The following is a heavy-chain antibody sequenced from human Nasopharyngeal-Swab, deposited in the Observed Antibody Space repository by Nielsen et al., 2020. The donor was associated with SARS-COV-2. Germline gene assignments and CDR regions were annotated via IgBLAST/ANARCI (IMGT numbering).Heavy chain of an antibody. Sequence: GESLKISCVASGFIFGNYAMAWVRQAPGKGLEWVANINGDGSARYYVDSVRGRFTVSRDNAKNSLYLQMNSLRVEDTALYYCAGESGPNGFDIWGQGAMITVSS. CDR1: GFIFGNYA. CDR2: INGDGSAR. D-gene: IGHD2-15*01. J-gene: IGHJ3*02. V-gene: IGHV3-7*01. CDR3: AGESGPNGFDI.